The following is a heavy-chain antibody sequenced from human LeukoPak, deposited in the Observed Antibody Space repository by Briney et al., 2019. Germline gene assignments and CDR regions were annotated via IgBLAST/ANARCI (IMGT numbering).Heavy chain of an antibody. J-gene: IGHJ6*02. Sequence: ASVKVSCKASGYTFTGYYMHWVRQAPGQGLEWMGWINPNSGGTNYAQKFQGRVTMTRDTSISTAYMELSRLRSDDTAVYYCARGSVLYYYYGMDVWGQGTTVTVSS. CDR2: INPNSGGT. V-gene: IGHV1-2*02. CDR1: GYTFTGYY. CDR3: ARGSVLYYYYGMDV.